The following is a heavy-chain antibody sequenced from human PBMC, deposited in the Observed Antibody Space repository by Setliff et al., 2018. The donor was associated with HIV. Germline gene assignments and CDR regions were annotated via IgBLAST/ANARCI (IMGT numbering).Heavy chain of an antibody. V-gene: IGHV4-38-2*01. D-gene: IGHD3-9*01. CDR1: SYSISSGYY. CDR3: ARRWGDILTGPDTFDI. J-gene: IGHJ3*02. CDR2: IYQSGSS. Sequence: PSETLSLTCAVSSYSISSGYYWGWIRQPPGKGLEWIGNIYQSGSSYSNPSLKSRVTISIDTSKNQFSLKLSSVTAADTAVYYCARRWGDILTGPDTFDIRGQGTMVTVSS.